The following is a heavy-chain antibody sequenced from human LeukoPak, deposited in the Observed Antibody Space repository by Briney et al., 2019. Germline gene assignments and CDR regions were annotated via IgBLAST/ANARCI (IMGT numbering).Heavy chain of an antibody. J-gene: IGHJ5*02. CDR2: ISSSGSTI. CDR1: GFTFSDYY. V-gene: IGHV3-11*01. D-gene: IGHD3-3*01. CDR3: ARVASYDFWSGYS. Sequence: GGSRRLSCAASGFTFSDYYMSWIRQAPGKGLEWVSYISSSGSTIYYADSVRGRFTISRDNAKNSLYLQMNSLRAEDTAVYYCARVASYDFWSGYSWGQGTLVTVSS.